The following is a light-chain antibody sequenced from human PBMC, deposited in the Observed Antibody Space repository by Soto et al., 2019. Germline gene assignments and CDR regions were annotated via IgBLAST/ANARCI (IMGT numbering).Light chain of an antibody. CDR1: QSVSSY. CDR2: DAS. V-gene: IGKV3-11*01. J-gene: IGKJ5*01. CDR3: QQRSNWPT. Sequence: EVLMTQSPATRSLSPGERAALSWGASQSVSSYLAWYQQKPGQAPRLLIYDASNRATGIPARFSGSGSGTDFTLTISSIEPEDFAVYYCQQRSNWPTFCQGTRLEIK.